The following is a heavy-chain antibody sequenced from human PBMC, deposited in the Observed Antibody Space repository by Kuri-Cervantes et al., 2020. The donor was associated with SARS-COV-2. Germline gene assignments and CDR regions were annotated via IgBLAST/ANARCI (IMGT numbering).Heavy chain of an antibody. CDR2: ISSSSSYI. CDR3: AKDRAIVVVPAAMGIGY. D-gene: IGHD2-2*01. J-gene: IGHJ4*02. CDR1: GFTFSSYG. Sequence: GESLKISCAASGFTFSSYGMHWVRQAPGKGLEWVSSISSSSSYIYYADSVKGRFTISRDNSKNALYLQMNSLRAEDTAVYYCAKDRAIVVVPAAMGIGYWGQGTLVTVSS. V-gene: IGHV3-21*04.